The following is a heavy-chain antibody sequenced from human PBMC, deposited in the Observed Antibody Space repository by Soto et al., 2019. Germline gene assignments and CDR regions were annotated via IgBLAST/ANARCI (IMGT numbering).Heavy chain of an antibody. CDR3: AREEKCSDGICYSEYFQR. V-gene: IGHV1-46*01. Sequence: QVQLVQSGAEVKKPGASVKVSCKASGYIFTAYSMHWVRQAPGQGLEWMGVVNHSGGSTNYAQKFHGRNTLARDTSQSTVYMDLISLTSEDTAVYYCAREEKCSDGICYSEYFQRWGQGTLITVSS. J-gene: IGHJ1*01. D-gene: IGHD2-15*01. CDR1: GYIFTAYS. CDR2: VNHSGGST.